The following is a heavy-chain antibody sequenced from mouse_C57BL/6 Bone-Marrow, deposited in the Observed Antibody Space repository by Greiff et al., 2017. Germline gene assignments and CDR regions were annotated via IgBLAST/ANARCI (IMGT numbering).Heavy chain of an antibody. CDR1: GYTFTDYY. D-gene: IGHD2-4*01. CDR2: IFPGSGST. CDR3: ARSRLRPYYYAMDY. Sequence: VKLVESGPELVKPGASVKISCKASGYTFTDYYINWVKQRPGQGLEWIGWIFPGSGSTYYNEKFKGKATLTVDKSSSTAYMLLSSLTSEDSAVYFCARSRLRPYYYAMDYWGQGTSVTVAS. V-gene: IGHV1-75*01. J-gene: IGHJ4*01.